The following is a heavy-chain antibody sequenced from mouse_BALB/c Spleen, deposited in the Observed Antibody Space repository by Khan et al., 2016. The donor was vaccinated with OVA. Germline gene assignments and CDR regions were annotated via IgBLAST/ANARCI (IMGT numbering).Heavy chain of an antibody. D-gene: IGHD1-1*01. CDR3: ARANYYGYYFDY. CDR2: ISYSGGT. V-gene: IGHV3-2*02. J-gene: IGHJ2*01. Sequence: EVKLLESGPGLVKPSQSLSLTCTVTGYSITSGYAWNWFRQFPGNKLEWMGYISYSGGTSSNPSLKSRISINRDTSKNPFFLQLNSVTTEDTATYYCARANYYGYYFDYWGQGTPLTVSS. CDR1: GYSITSGYA.